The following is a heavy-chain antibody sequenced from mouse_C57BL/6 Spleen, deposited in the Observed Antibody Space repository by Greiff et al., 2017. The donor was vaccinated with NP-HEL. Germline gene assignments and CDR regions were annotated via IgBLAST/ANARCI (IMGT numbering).Heavy chain of an antibody. CDR2: INPNNGGT. CDR3: ARSEVYDGYYGVGNYAMDY. D-gene: IGHD2-3*01. J-gene: IGHJ4*01. V-gene: IGHV1-22*01. Sequence: VQLQQSGPELVKPGASVKMSCKASGYTFTDYNMHWVKQSHGKSLEWIGYINPNNGGTSYNQKFKGKATLTVNKSSSTAYMELRSLTSEDSAVYYCARSEVYDGYYGVGNYAMDYWGQGTSVTVSS. CDR1: GYTFTDYN.